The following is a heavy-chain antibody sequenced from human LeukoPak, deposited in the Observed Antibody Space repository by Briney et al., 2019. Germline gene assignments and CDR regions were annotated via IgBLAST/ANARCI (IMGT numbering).Heavy chain of an antibody. J-gene: IGHJ6*03. CDR2: IIPIFGTA. Sequence: SVKVSCKASGGTFSSYAISWVRQAPGQGLEWMGGIIPIFGTANYAQKFQGRVTITTDESTSTAYMELSSLRSEDTAVYYCARGMVRGVKPINYYYYMDVWGKGTTVTVSS. D-gene: IGHD3-10*01. CDR1: GGTFSSYA. V-gene: IGHV1-69*05. CDR3: ARGMVRGVKPINYYYYMDV.